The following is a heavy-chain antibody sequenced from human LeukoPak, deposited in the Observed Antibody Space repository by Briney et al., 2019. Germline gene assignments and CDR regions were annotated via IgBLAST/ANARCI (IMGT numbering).Heavy chain of an antibody. D-gene: IGHD6-13*01. Sequence: GGSLRLACTASGFVFSIYEMDWVRQAPGKGLEWVSYISSSGSYIQYAESVKGRFTISRDNAEKSLFLQMNSLRDEDTAVYYCARDPGYSSTGVDAFDIWGRGTMVTVSS. J-gene: IGHJ3*02. CDR1: GFVFSIYE. V-gene: IGHV3-48*03. CDR2: ISSSGSYI. CDR3: ARDPGYSSTGVDAFDI.